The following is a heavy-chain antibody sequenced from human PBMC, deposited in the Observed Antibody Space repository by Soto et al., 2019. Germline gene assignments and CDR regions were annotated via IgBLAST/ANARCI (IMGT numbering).Heavy chain of an antibody. CDR1: GFTFSDYY. D-gene: IGHD4-17*01. Sequence: GGSLRLSCAASGFTFSDYYMSWIRQAPGKGLEWVSYISSSGSTIYYADSVKGRFTISRDNAKNSLYLQMNGLRAEDTAVYYCARDDGDDTFSTDYWGQGTLVTVSS. J-gene: IGHJ4*02. CDR3: ARDDGDDTFSTDY. V-gene: IGHV3-11*01. CDR2: ISSSGSTI.